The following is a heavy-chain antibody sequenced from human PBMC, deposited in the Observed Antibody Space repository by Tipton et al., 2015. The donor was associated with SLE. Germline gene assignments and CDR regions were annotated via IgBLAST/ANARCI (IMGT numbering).Heavy chain of an antibody. CDR2: ISSSSSTI. V-gene: IGHV3-48*01. CDR1: GFTFSTYS. J-gene: IGHJ6*02. Sequence: SLRLSCAASGFTFSTYSMNWVRQAPGKGLEWVSYISSSSSTIYYADSVKGRFTISRDNSKNTLYLQMNSLRAEDAAVYYCAKVVVWYYYYGMDVWGQGTTVTVSS. CDR3: AKVVVWYYYYGMDV. D-gene: IGHD2-15*01.